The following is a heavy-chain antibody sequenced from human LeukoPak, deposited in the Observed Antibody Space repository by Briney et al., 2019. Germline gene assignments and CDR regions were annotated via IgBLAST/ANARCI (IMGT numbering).Heavy chain of an antibody. CDR2: IYPGDSDT. D-gene: IGHD6-13*01. CDR3: ASGSSTWSTGNFDY. J-gene: IGHJ4*02. Sequence: GESLKISCKGSGYSFTSYWIGWVRQMPGKGLEWMGIIYPGDSDTRYSPSFQGQVAISVDKSISTAYLQWSSLKASDTAMYYYASGSSTWSTGNFDYWGQGTLVTVSS. V-gene: IGHV5-51*01. CDR1: GYSFTSYW.